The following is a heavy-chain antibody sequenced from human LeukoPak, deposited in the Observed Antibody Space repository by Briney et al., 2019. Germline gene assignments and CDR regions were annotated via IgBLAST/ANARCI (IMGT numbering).Heavy chain of an antibody. CDR3: ARSGSKVLTAINF. J-gene: IGHJ4*02. D-gene: IGHD2-21*02. V-gene: IGHV1-69*01. Sequence: GGIIPIFATANYAQKFQGRVTITADESTSTAYMELSSLRSEDTAVYYCARSGSKVLTAINFWGQGTLVTVSS. CDR2: IIPIFATA.